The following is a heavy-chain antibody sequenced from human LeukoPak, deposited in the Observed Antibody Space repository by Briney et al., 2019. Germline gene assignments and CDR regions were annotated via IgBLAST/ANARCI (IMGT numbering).Heavy chain of an antibody. J-gene: IGHJ6*02. D-gene: IGHD3-10*01. CDR3: ARNKLLWFGELISGMDV. V-gene: IGHV3-66*01. CDR2: IYSGGST. Sequence: GGSLRLSCAASGFTVSSNYMSGVRQAPGKGLEWVSVIYSGGSTYYADSVKGRFTISRDNSKNTLYLQMNSLRAEDTAVYYCARNKLLWFGELISGMDVWGQGTTVTVSS. CDR1: GFTVSSNY.